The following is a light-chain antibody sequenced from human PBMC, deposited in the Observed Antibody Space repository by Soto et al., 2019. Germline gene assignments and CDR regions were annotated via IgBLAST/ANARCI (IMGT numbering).Light chain of an antibody. CDR3: QQCGSLHGK. CDR1: QSINGNY. Sequence: EIVLTQSPGTLSLSPGDRATLSCRASQSINGNYLHWYQQKPGQAPRLLIFGTSSRATGIPDRFIGGGSGTDFTIPISSLEPEDFAVYYCQQCGSLHGKFGKGTKVDI. CDR2: GTS. V-gene: IGKV3-20*01. J-gene: IGKJ1*01.